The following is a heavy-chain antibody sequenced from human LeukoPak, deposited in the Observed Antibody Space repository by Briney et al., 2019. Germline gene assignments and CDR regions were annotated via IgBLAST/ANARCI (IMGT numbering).Heavy chain of an antibody. CDR2: ISYGGST. D-gene: IGHD2-21*01. CDR1: GGSISSNSNY. Sequence: PSETLSLTCTVSGGSISSNSNYWAWIRQPPGRGLEWIGSISYGGSTYYSPSLESRVTISVDASKNQFSLRLSSVTAADTAVYYCARQALWFFDHWGQGTLVTVSS. V-gene: IGHV4-39*01. CDR3: ARQALWFFDH. J-gene: IGHJ4*02.